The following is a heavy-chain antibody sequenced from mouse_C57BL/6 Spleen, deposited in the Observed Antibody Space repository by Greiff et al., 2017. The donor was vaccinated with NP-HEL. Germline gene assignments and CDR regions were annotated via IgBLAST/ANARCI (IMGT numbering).Heavy chain of an antibody. V-gene: IGHV3-6*01. CDR1: GYSITSGYY. CDR3: ASSTVVATNWYFDV. Sequence: EVKLQESGPGLVKPSQSLSLTCSVTGYSITSGYYWNWIRQFPGNKLEWMGYISYDGSNNYNPSLKNRISITRDTSKNQFFLKLNSVTTEDTATYYCASSTVVATNWYFDVWGTGTTVTVSS. D-gene: IGHD1-1*01. J-gene: IGHJ1*03. CDR2: ISYDGSN.